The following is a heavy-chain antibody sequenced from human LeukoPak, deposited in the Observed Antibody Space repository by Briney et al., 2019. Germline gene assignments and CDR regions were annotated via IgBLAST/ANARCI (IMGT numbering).Heavy chain of an antibody. CDR2: IYSLGTT. D-gene: IGHD6-19*01. J-gene: IGHJ4*02. CDR1: GLTVSSSY. V-gene: IGHV3-53*01. CDR3: AREKGVAGAYYFDY. Sequence: PGGSLRLSCVASGLTVSSSYMSWVRQAPGKGLEWVSVIYSLGTTYYADSVKGRSTISRDYSRNTLYLQMNSLRAEDTAVYYCAREKGVAGAYYFDYWGQGTLVTVSS.